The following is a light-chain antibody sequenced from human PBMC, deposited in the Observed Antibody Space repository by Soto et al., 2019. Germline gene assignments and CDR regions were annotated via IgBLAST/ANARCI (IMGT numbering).Light chain of an antibody. Sequence: QSALTQPASGPGSPGQSITISCTGTSSDVGGYNYVSWFQQHPGKAPKLMIYEVSNRPSGVSNRFSGSRSGNTASLTISGLQSEDEAEYYCNSYTNNNTFVFGTGTKLTVL. J-gene: IGLJ1*01. CDR1: SSDVGGYNY. CDR2: EVS. V-gene: IGLV2-14*01. CDR3: NSYTNNNTFV.